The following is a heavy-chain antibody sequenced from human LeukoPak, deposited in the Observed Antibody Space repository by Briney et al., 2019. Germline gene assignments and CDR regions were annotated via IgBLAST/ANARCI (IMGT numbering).Heavy chain of an antibody. CDR2: ISTSGGTT. D-gene: IGHD3-22*01. J-gene: IGHJ4*02. CDR3: AVMHRYYDGSGYWVQ. CDR1: GFTFGSYA. V-gene: IGHV3-23*01. Sequence: GGSLRLSCAASGFTFGSYAMSWVRQAPGKGLEWVSGISTSGGTTSYAESVKGRFTVSRDNPRNTLYMEMNSLRDEDTAVYYCAVMHRYYDGSGYWVQWGQGTLITVSS.